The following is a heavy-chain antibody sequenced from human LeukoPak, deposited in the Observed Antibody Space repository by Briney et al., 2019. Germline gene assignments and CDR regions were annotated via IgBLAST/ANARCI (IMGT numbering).Heavy chain of an antibody. J-gene: IGHJ3*02. CDR2: INPGGGNT. Sequence: ASVKVSCKASGYTFTNYYIHWVRQAPGQGLEWMGLINPGGGNTNYAQNFQGRVTMTRDTSASTVYMELSSLRSEDTAIYYCARIRDGYNGAYDIWGQGTVVTVPS. CDR3: ARIRDGYNGAYDI. V-gene: IGHV1-46*01. D-gene: IGHD5-24*01. CDR1: GYTFTNYY.